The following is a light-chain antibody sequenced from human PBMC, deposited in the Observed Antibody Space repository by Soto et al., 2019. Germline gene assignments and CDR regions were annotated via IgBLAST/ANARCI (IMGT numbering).Light chain of an antibody. CDR2: GAS. CDR3: QQYDTSPTT. J-gene: IGKJ2*01. CDR1: QSVSSTY. V-gene: IGKV3-20*01. Sequence: EIVLTQSPGTLSLSPGERATLSCRASQSVSSTYLAWYQQKPGQAPRLLIYGASSRATGIPDRFSGSGSGTDFTLAISRLEPEDFAAYYCQQYDTSPTTFGQGTKVQIK.